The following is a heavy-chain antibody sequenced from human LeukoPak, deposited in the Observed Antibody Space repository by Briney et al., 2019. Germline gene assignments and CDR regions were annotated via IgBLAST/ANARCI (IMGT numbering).Heavy chain of an antibody. Sequence: PSETLSLTCAVYGGSFSGYYWSWIRQPPGKGLEWIGEINHSGSTNYNPSLKSRVTISVDTSKNQFSLKLSSVTAADTAVYYCARESAPQYYYDSSGYYLSYYYYGMDVWGQGTTVTVSS. V-gene: IGHV4-34*09. D-gene: IGHD3-22*01. CDR1: GGSFSGYY. CDR2: INHSGST. J-gene: IGHJ6*02. CDR3: ARESAPQYYYDSSGYYLSYYYYGMDV.